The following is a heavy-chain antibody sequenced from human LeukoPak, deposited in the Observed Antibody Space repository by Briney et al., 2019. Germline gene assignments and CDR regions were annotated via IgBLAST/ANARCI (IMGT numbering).Heavy chain of an antibody. D-gene: IGHD2-2*01. CDR3: ARVIHTVVRAAMGKYYYYYMDV. J-gene: IGHJ6*03. CDR2: IYYSGTI. CDR1: VYSISNGYY. Sequence: SETLSLTCSVSVYSISNGYYWGWIRQPPGKGLEWIGSIYYSGTIFYNPSLKSRVTIAIDKYKNHFSLNVSSVTAADTAVYYCARVIHTVVRAAMGKYYYYYMDVWGKGTTVTISS. V-gene: IGHV4-38-2*02.